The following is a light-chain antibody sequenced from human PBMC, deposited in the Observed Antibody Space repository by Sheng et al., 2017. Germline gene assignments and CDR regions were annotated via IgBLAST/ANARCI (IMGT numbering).Light chain of an antibody. CDR1: SSDVGSYNL. CDR2: EGS. J-gene: IGLJ2*01. Sequence: QSALTQPASVSGSPGQSITISCAGTSSDVGSYNLVSWYQQYPGKAPKLMIYEGSKRPSGVSNRFSGSKSGNTASLTISGLQVEDEADYYCCSYRSDTTPVVFGGGTKLTIL. CDR3: CSYRSDTTPVV. V-gene: IGLV2-14*02.